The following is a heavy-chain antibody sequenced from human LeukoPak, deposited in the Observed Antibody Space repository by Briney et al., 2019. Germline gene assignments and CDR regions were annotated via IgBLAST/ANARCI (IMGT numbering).Heavy chain of an antibody. Sequence: ASVKVSCKASGGTFSSYAISWVRQAPGQGLEWRGGIIPIFGTANYAQKFQGRVTITTDESTSTAYMELSSLRSEDTAVYYCARVMGRYYDSSGYYQQGPFDYWGQGTLVTVSS. D-gene: IGHD3-22*01. CDR2: IIPIFGTA. CDR1: GGTFSSYA. J-gene: IGHJ4*02. V-gene: IGHV1-69*05. CDR3: ARVMGRYYDSSGYYQQGPFDY.